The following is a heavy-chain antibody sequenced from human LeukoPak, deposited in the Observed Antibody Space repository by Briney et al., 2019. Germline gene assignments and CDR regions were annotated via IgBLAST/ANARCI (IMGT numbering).Heavy chain of an antibody. CDR3: ARDIGSGSSTSDY. CDR1: GGSMGGYY. V-gene: IGHV4-59*01. D-gene: IGHD3-10*01. CDR2: IYYSGST. Sequence: SETLSLTCTVSGGSMGGYYWSWIRQPPGKGLKWIGYIYYSGSTNYNPSLKSRVTISVDTSKNQFSLKLSSVTAADTAVYYCARDIGSGSSTSDYWGQGTLVTVSS. J-gene: IGHJ4*02.